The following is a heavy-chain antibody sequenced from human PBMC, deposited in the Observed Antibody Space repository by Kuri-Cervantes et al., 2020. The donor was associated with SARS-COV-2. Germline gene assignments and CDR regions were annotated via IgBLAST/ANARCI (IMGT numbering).Heavy chain of an antibody. D-gene: IGHD2-21*02. Sequence: LSLTCVASGFSFSDYYMSWIRQAPGKGLEWVSYISGSGGYTNYADSVKGRFTISRDNAKNSVYLQMRSVRAEDTAVYYCARDLISVTAYFDFWGQGTRVTVSS. J-gene: IGHJ4*02. CDR1: GFSFSDYY. CDR2: ISGSGGYT. CDR3: ARDLISVTAYFDF. V-gene: IGHV3-11*06.